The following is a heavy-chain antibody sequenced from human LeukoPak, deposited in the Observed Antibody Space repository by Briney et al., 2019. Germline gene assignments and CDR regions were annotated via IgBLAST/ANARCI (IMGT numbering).Heavy chain of an antibody. Sequence: GASVKVSCKASGGTFSSYTISWVRQAPGQGLEWMGRIIPILGIANYPQKFQGRVTITADKSTSTAYMELSSLRSEDTAVYYCARDAYSSSPWYYFDYWGQGTLVTVSS. CDR1: GGTFSSYT. V-gene: IGHV1-69*04. CDR3: ARDAYSSSPWYYFDY. D-gene: IGHD6-6*01. J-gene: IGHJ4*02. CDR2: IIPILGIA.